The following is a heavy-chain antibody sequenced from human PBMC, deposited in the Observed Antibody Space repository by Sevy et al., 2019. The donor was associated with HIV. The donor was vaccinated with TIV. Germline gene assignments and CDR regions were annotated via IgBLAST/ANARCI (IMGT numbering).Heavy chain of an antibody. CDR2: IIPILGTV. J-gene: IGHJ4*02. V-gene: IGHV1-69*13. CDR1: GGTFSSYG. D-gene: IGHD6-19*01. CDR3: ARGRGNGWYSFDY. Sequence: ASVKVSCKASGGTFSSYGISWVRQAPGQGLEWMGGIIPILGTVNYAQKFQGRVTITADESTKTAYMELSSLRSEDTAVYYCARGRGNGWYSFDYWGQETLVTVSS.